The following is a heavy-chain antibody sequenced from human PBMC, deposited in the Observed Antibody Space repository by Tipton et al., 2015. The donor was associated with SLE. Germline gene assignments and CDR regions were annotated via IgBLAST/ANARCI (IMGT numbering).Heavy chain of an antibody. CDR1: GFTFSSYA. Sequence: SLRLSCAASGFTFSSYAMSWVRQAPGKGLEWVSVISGSGGSTYYADSVKGRCTISRDNSKNTLYLQMNSLRAEDTAVYYCAREPTIAARYYGMDVWGQGTTVTVSS. CDR2: ISGSGGST. V-gene: IGHV3-23*01. CDR3: AREPTIAARYYGMDV. J-gene: IGHJ6*02. D-gene: IGHD6-6*01.